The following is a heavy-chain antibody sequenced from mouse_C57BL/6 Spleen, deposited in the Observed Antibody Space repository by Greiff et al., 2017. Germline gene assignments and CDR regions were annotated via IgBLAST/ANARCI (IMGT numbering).Heavy chain of an antibody. CDR3: ARDYYGSSPYYFDD. Sequence: VQLKESGPELVKPGASVKISCKASGYSFTDYNMNWVKQSNGKSLEWIGVINPNYGTTSYNQKFKGKATLTVDQSSSTAYMQLNSLTSEDSAVYYCARDYYGSSPYYFDDWGQGTTLTVSS. J-gene: IGHJ2*01. D-gene: IGHD1-1*01. CDR2: INPNYGTT. CDR1: GYSFTDYN. V-gene: IGHV1-39*01.